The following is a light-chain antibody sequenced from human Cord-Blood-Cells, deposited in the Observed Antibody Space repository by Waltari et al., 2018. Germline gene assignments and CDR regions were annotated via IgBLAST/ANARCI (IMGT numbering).Light chain of an antibody. CDR1: QSISSY. Sequence: DIKMTQSPSSLSASVGAGVTIPCRASQSISSYLNWYQQKPGKAPKLLIYAASSLQSGVPSRFSGSGSGTDFPLTISSLRPEDFATYYCQQSYSTPLTFGGGTKVEIK. J-gene: IGKJ4*01. V-gene: IGKV1-39*01. CDR2: AAS. CDR3: QQSYSTPLT.